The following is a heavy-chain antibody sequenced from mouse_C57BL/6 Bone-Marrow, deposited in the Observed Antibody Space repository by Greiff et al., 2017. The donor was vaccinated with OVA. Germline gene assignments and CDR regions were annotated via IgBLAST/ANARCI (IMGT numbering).Heavy chain of an antibody. Sequence: QVQLQQPGAELVKPGASVKLSCKASGYTFTEYSIHWVKQRPGQGLEWIGWLYPGSGSIKYNEKFKDKATLTADKSSSTVYMELSRLTSEDSAVYYCARHEEASYGNPYFDYWGQGTTLTVSS. D-gene: IGHD2-10*01. CDR1: GYTFTEYS. CDR2: LYPGSGSI. CDR3: ARHEEASYGNPYFDY. J-gene: IGHJ2*01. V-gene: IGHV1-62-2*01.